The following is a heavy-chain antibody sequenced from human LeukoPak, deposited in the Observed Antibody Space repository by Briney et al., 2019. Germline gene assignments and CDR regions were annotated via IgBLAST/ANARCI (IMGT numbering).Heavy chain of an antibody. CDR2: IYSSGST. V-gene: IGHV4-59*01. D-gene: IGHD4-17*01. CDR1: GGSITSYY. CDR3: AKERGMTTSNYVDY. Sequence: SETLSLTCTVSGGSITSYYWSWIRQPPGKGLEWIGYIYSSGSTYYNPSLKSRVAMSVDTSKNQLSLHLSSVTAADTAMYYCAKERGMTTSNYVDYWGQGTLVTVSS. J-gene: IGHJ4*02.